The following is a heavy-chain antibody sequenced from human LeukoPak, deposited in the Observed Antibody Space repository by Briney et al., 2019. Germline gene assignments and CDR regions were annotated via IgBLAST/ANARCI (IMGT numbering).Heavy chain of an antibody. CDR3: TRGSSSQYFQH. CDR2: ISAYSGNT. V-gene: IGHV1-18*01. Sequence: ASVKVSCKASNYTFSNYPISWVRQAPGQRLEWQGWISAYSGNTNYAQKVQGRVTMTTDRSTSTAYMELASLRPDDTAIYYCTRGSSSQYFQHWGQGTLVTVSS. D-gene: IGHD6-6*01. CDR1: NYTFSNYP. J-gene: IGHJ1*01.